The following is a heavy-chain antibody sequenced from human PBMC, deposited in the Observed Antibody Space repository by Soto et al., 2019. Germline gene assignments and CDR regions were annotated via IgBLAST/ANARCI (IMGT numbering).Heavy chain of an antibody. CDR1: GYTFTSYG. D-gene: IGHD3-3*01. V-gene: IGHV1-18*01. Sequence: ASLQVSCKASGYTFTSYGISWVRQAPGQGLEWMGWISAYNGNTNYAQKLQGRVTMTTDTSTSTAYMELRSLRSDDTAVYYCAREPVTIFAVVVMDVWGQGTTVTGS. CDR3: AREPVTIFAVVVMDV. J-gene: IGHJ6*01. CDR2: ISAYNGNT.